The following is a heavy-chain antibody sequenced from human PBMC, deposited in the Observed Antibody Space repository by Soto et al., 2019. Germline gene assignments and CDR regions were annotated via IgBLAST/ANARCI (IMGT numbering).Heavy chain of an antibody. D-gene: IGHD3-3*01. CDR1: GGSISSYY. CDR2: IYYSGST. J-gene: IGHJ4*02. V-gene: IGHV4-59*01. Sequence: SETLSLTCTVSGGSISSYYWSWIRQPPGKGLEWIGYIYYSGSTNYNPSLKSRVTISVDTSKNQFSLKLSSVTAADTAVYYCARGPFFRFDYWGQGTLVTVSS. CDR3: ARGPFFRFDY.